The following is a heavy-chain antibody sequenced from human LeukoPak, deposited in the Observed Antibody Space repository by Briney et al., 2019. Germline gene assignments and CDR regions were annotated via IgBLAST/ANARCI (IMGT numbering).Heavy chain of an antibody. CDR3: ARGRQYYDFWSGYSQNYYYYYIDV. J-gene: IGHJ6*03. CDR2: MNSNSGNT. CDR1: GYTFTSYD. Sequence: ASVKVSCKSSGYTFTSYDINWVRQPTGQGLEWMGWMNSNSGNTGYAQKFQGRVTITRNTSMSTAYMELSSLRSEDTAVYYCARGRQYYDFWSGYSQNYYYYYIDVWGKGTTVTVSS. D-gene: IGHD3-3*01. V-gene: IGHV1-8*03.